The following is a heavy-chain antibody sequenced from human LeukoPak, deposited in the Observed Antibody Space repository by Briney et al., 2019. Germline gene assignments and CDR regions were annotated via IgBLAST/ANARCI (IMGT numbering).Heavy chain of an antibody. V-gene: IGHV4-34*01. Sequence: SETLSLTCAVYGGSFSGYYWSWIRQPPGRGLEWIGEINHSGSTNYNPSLKSRVTISVDTSKNQFSLKLSSVTAADTAVYYCARGHTAYYDSSGYYYRGLWFDPWGQGTLSPSPQ. CDR2: INHSGST. J-gene: IGHJ5*02. CDR1: GGSFSGYY. D-gene: IGHD3-22*01. CDR3: ARGHTAYYDSSGYYYRGLWFDP.